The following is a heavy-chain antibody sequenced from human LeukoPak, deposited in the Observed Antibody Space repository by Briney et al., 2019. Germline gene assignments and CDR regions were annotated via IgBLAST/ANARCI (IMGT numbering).Heavy chain of an antibody. Sequence: ASVKVSCRASGYTFTGYHIHWVRQAPGQGLEWMGVIIPIFGTTNYAQKFQGRVTITADESTSTAYMELSSLRSEDTAVYYCAHPSRTYYYYAMDVWGQGTTVTVSS. CDR2: IIPIFGTT. D-gene: IGHD1-14*01. CDR1: GYTFTGYH. V-gene: IGHV1-69*13. J-gene: IGHJ6*02. CDR3: AHPSRTYYYYAMDV.